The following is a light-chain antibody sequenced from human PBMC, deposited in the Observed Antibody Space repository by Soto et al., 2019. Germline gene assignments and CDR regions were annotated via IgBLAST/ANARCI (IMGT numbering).Light chain of an antibody. CDR2: AAS. V-gene: IGKV1-39*01. J-gene: IGKJ3*01. CDR1: QSISSY. Sequence: DIQMTQSPSSLSASVGDRVTITCRASQSISSYLNWYQQKPGKAPKLLIHAASSLQSGVPSRFSGIGSGTDFTLTISSLQPEDFATYYCQQSYSTLFTFGPGTKVDIK. CDR3: QQSYSTLFT.